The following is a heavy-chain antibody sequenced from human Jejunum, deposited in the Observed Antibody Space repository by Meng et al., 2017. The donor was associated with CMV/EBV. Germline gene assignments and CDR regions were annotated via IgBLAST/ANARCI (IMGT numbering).Heavy chain of an antibody. D-gene: IGHD1-26*01. V-gene: IGHV4-4*07. CDR3: ARGPGASTREGFDH. Sequence: QPKESRPGLVNPLWNLSPTWTVSGGSINKYYWRWIRQSAGKGLEWIGRFYRSDTYNYHPFLNSRVTMSLDTSKKQFSLILSSVTAADTARYYCARGPGASTREGFDHWGLGTLVTVFS. CDR2: FYRSDTY. CDR1: GGSINKYY. J-gene: IGHJ4*02.